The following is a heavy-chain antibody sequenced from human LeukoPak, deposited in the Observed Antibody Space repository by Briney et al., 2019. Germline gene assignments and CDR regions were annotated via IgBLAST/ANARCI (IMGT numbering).Heavy chain of an antibody. CDR2: INSDGSRT. D-gene: IGHD1-14*01. V-gene: IGHV3-74*01. CDR3: ASGPTTPGLDY. Sequence: PGGSLRLSCAASGFTFSSDWMYWVRQAPGKGLVCVSRINSDGSRTNYADSVKGRFTISRDNAKNTLYLQMNSLRADDTAVYYCASGPTTPGLDYWGQGTLVTVSS. CDR1: GFTFSSDW. J-gene: IGHJ4*02.